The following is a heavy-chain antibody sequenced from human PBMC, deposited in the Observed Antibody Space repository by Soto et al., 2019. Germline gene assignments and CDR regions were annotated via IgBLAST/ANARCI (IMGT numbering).Heavy chain of an antibody. D-gene: IGHD3-3*01. J-gene: IGHJ4*02. CDR1: GAPFSGYY. Sequence: TLSLTCAVYGAPFSGYYWTWIRQPPGKGLEWIGEINHTGSTKYNPSLKSRVTISLDTSKNQFSLSLRSVTAADTAVYYCARGREIFGAVTPFEYWGQGTQVTVSS. CDR3: ARGREIFGAVTPFEY. CDR2: INHTGST. V-gene: IGHV4-34*01.